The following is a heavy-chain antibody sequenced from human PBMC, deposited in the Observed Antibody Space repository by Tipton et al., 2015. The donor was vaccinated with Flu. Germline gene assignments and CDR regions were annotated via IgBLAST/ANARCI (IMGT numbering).Heavy chain of an antibody. J-gene: IGHJ5*01. CDR3: SASAPTLFPLVS. CDR1: GYTFSDYC. Sequence: QVQLVQSGAEVKRPGASLKVSCKPSGYTFSDYCIDWARQAPGQGLEWMGWINANSGGTNYAQKFQDWVTMTRDTSINTTYMEVGSLRSDETAVFKWSASAPTLFPLVSWG. CDR2: INANSGGT. V-gene: IGHV1-2*04. D-gene: IGHD3-3*01.